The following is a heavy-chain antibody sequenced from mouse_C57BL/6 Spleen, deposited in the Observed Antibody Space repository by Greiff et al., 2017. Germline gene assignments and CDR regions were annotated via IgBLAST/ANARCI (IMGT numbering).Heavy chain of an antibody. CDR1: GFTFSSYT. CDR2: ISGGGGNT. CDR3: ARQGIYYDYDGYFDY. V-gene: IGHV5-9*01. J-gene: IGHJ2*01. D-gene: IGHD2-4*01. Sequence: EVMLVESGGGLVKPGGSLKLSCAASGFTFSSYTMSWVRQTPEQRLEWVATISGGGGNTYYPDSVKGRFTLSRDNAKNTLYLQMSSLRSEDTALYYGARQGIYYDYDGYFDYWGQGTTLTVSS.